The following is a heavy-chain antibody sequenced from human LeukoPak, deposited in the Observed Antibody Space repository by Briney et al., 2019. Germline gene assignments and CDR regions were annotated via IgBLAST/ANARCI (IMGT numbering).Heavy chain of an antibody. V-gene: IGHV3-21*01. D-gene: IGHD3-16*01. CDR1: GFTFSSYS. CDR2: INSSRSYI. Sequence: PGGSLRLSCAASGFTFSSYSMNWVRQAPGKGLEWVSSINSSRSYIYYADSVKGRFTISRDNAKNPLYLQMNSLRAEHTAVYYCARGGGPCWGEGTLVTVSS. CDR3: ARGGGPC. J-gene: IGHJ4*02.